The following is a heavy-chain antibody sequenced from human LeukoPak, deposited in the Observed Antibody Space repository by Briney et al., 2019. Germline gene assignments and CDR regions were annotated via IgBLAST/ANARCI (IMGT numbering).Heavy chain of an antibody. CDR3: AKIRSVSGMDV. V-gene: IGHV3-30-3*02. Sequence: GGSLRLSGAASGFTFSSYAMHWVRQAPGKGLEWVAVISYDGSNKYYADSVKGRFTISRDNSKNTLYLQMNSLRVEDTAAYYCAKIRSVSGMDVWGQGTTVTVSS. J-gene: IGHJ6*02. CDR1: GFTFSSYA. CDR2: ISYDGSNK.